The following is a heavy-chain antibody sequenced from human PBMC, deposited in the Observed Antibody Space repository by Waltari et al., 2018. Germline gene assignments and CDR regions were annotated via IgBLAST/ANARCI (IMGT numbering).Heavy chain of an antibody. J-gene: IGHJ6*02. D-gene: IGHD2-2*01. CDR3: ARDQLGYCSSTSCSGYYYYGMDV. V-gene: IGHV1-46*01. CDR1: GYTFTSYY. Sequence: QVQLVQSGAEVKKPGASVKVSCKASGYTFTSYYMHWVRQAPGQGLEWMGIINPSGGSTSYAQKFQGRVTMTRDTSTSTVYMELSSLRSEDTAVYYCARDQLGYCSSTSCSGYYYYGMDVWGQGTTVTVSS. CDR2: INPSGGST.